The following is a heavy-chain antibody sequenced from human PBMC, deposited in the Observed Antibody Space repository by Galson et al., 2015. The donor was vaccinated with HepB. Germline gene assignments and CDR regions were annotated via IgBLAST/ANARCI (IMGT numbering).Heavy chain of an antibody. Sequence: SLRLSCAASGFTFSSYSMNWVRQAPGKGLEWVSSISSGSTYIYYADSLRGRFTISRDNAKKSLYLQMNSLRAEDTAVYYCSREGYGDYWGQGTLVTVSS. CDR1: GFTFSSYS. J-gene: IGHJ4*02. D-gene: IGHD5-12*01. CDR2: ISSGSTYI. V-gene: IGHV3-21*01. CDR3: SREGYGDY.